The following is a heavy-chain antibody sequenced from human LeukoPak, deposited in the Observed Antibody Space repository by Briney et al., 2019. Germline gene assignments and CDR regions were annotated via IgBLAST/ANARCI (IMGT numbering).Heavy chain of an antibody. CDR2: NDYSGST. Sequence: SETLSLTCIVSGGPISTHYWSWSRQPPGKGLEWIGYNDYSGSTNYNPSLKSRVTISVDTSKNQFSLKLSSVTATDTAVYYCARGLPSSIRLYFDYWGQGTLVTVSS. CDR3: ARGLPSSIRLYFDY. CDR1: GGPISTHY. J-gene: IGHJ4*02. D-gene: IGHD2-2*01. V-gene: IGHV4-59*11.